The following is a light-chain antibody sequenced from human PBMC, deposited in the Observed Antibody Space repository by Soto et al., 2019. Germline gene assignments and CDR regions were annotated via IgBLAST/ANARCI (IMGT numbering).Light chain of an antibody. CDR3: HQSYSPPRT. CDR1: QSVRTH. CDR2: AAS. V-gene: IGKV1-39*01. J-gene: IGKJ2*01. Sequence: DIQMTQSPSSLSASIGDRVTITCRASQSVRTHLNWYHQKPGKAPELLIYAASSLQAGVPSRFSGSGSGTEFTLTISSLHPEDCEDYYCHQSYSPPRTFGQGTNLEIK.